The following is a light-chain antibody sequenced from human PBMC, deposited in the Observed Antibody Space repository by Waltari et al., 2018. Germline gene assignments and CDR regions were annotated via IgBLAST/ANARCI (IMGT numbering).Light chain of an antibody. Sequence: SYELTQPSSVSVSPGQTARITCSGHVLAGNSDRWFQQKQGQTPVLIIYKDTERPSGIPERFSGSSSGSTVTLTISGAQVEDEGDYYCYSATDNNLRVFGGGTKLTVL. J-gene: IGLJ3*02. CDR1: VLAGNS. CDR2: KDT. V-gene: IGLV3-27*01. CDR3: YSATDNNLRV.